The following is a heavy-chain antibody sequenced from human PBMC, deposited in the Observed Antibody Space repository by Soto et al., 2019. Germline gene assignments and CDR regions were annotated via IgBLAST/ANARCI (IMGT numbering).Heavy chain of an antibody. Sequence: GGSLRLSCAASGFTFSSYSMNWVRQAPGKGLEWVSSISSSSSYIYYADSVKGRFTISRDNAKNSLYLQMNSLRAEDTAVYYCAGFGYYTESVLAFAIWGQGTMVTVSS. J-gene: IGHJ3*02. CDR3: AGFGYYTESVLAFAI. CDR2: ISSSSSYI. D-gene: IGHD3-3*01. V-gene: IGHV3-21*01. CDR1: GFTFSSYS.